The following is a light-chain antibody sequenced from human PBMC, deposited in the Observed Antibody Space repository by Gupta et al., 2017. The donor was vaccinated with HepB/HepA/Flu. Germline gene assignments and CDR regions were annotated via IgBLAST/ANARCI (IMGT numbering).Light chain of an antibody. CDR3: QTWGTGIHV. V-gene: IGLV4-69*01. CDR1: SGHTNYA. J-gene: IGLJ2*01. Sequence: QLVLTPSPSASASLGASVKLTCTLSSGHTNYAIAWHQQQPEKGPRFLMKLNSDGSHNKADGIPDRFSGSSSGAERYLTISRLQSEDEADYYCQTWGTGIHVFGGGTKLTVL. CDR2: LNSDGSH.